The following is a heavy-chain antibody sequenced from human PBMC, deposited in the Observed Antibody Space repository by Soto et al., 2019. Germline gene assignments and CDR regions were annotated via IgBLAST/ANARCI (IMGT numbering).Heavy chain of an antibody. J-gene: IGHJ6*02. V-gene: IGHV1-3*01. CDR3: AKGGNIAVVVADYGMDV. CDR1: GYTFCNYA. D-gene: IGHD2-15*01. Sequence: QVHLLQSGAEVKKPGASVKVSCKASGYTFCNYALHWVRQAPGQRVEWLGWINAGNGNTKYSQKFQDRGTITSDTSASTAYMELSSLRCEDTVVYYCAKGGNIAVVVADYGMDVWGQGTTVTVSS. CDR2: INAGNGNT.